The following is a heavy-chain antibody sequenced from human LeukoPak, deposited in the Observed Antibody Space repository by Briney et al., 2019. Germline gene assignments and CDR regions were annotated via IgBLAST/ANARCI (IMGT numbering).Heavy chain of an antibody. D-gene: IGHD6-19*01. CDR1: GGTFISYA. Sequence: GASVTVSFKACGGTFISYAINWVRQAPGQGLEWMGGIIPIFVTANYAQKFQGRVTITADESTSTAYMEVSSLRSEDTSVYYCARTFGYSSGEGYWGQGTLVTVSS. J-gene: IGHJ4*02. CDR2: IIPIFVTA. CDR3: ARTFGYSSGEGY. V-gene: IGHV1-69*01.